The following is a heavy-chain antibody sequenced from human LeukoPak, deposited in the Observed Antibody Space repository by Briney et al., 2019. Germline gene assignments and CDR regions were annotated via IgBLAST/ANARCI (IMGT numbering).Heavy chain of an antibody. CDR2: ISYDGSNK. CDR1: GFTFSSYW. CDR3: ARGSGYRYGQYYFDY. Sequence: GGSLRLSCAASGFTFSSYWMSWVRQAPGKGLEWVAVISYDGSNKYYADSVKGRFTISRDNSKNTLYLQMNSLRAEDTAVYYCARGSGYRYGQYYFDYWGQGTLVTVSS. D-gene: IGHD5-18*01. V-gene: IGHV3-30*03. J-gene: IGHJ4*02.